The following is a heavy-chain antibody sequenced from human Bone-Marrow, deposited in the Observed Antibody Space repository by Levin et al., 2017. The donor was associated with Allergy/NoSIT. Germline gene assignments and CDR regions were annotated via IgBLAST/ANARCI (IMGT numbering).Heavy chain of an antibody. CDR2: INSSSSHI. D-gene: IGHD2-21*02. V-gene: IGHV3-21*01. Sequence: KAGGSLRLSCAASGFTFNTYSMNWVRQAPGTGLEWVSSINSSSSHIYYADSVKGRFTISRDNAKNSLYLQMNSLRAEDTAVFYCARHKQAYCGGDCYDAFDIWGQGTMVTVSS. CDR1: GFTFNTYS. CDR3: ARHKQAYCGGDCYDAFDI. J-gene: IGHJ3*02.